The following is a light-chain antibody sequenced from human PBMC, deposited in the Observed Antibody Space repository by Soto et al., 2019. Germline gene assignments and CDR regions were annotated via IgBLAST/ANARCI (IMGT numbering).Light chain of an antibody. J-gene: IGKJ3*01. V-gene: IGKV3-20*01. CDR3: HQYGRSPFT. CDR1: QSVSSSY. Sequence: EIVLTQSPGTLSLSPGERATLSCRASQSVSSSYLAWYQQKPSQAPRLLIYGASSRATGSPGRVSGSGSGTDFALTISRLEPEDLAVYYCHQYGRSPFTFGPGTKVDIK. CDR2: GAS.